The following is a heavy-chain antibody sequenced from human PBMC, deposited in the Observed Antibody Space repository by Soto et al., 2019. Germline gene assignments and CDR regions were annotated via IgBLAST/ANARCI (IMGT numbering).Heavy chain of an antibody. J-gene: IGHJ4*02. D-gene: IGHD2-21*01. CDR3: ARHLGNDGDWAFDY. CDR2: IHFDGRT. Sequence: QLQLQESGPGLVKPSETLSLTCTVSGGSISTNSHYWAWIRQPPGKGLEWITSIHFDGRTYYNPPLKSRVTVSLDTSRNQFSLNLISVTAADTAMYYCARHLGNDGDWAFDYWGQGTLVTFSS. CDR1: GGSISTNSHY. V-gene: IGHV4-39*01.